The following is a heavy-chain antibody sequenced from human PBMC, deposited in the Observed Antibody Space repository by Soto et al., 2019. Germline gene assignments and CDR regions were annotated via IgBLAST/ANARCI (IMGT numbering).Heavy chain of an antibody. V-gene: IGHV5-51*01. Sequence: PGESLKISCKGSGYSFTTYWIAWVRQMPGEGLEWVGIIYPGDSDTRYSPSFEGHVTISVDKSVSTAFLQWNSLKASDNAIYYCARHSTSAPKDYWGQGXLVTVYS. CDR1: GYSFTTYW. CDR2: IYPGDSDT. D-gene: IGHD3-10*01. CDR3: ARHSTSAPKDY. J-gene: IGHJ4*01.